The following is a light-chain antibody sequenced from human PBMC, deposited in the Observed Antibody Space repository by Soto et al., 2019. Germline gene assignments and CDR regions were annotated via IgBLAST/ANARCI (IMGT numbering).Light chain of an antibody. Sequence: DINMYECPSTVSASVGDTVTITCRASQSVSAWLAWYQQKPGRAPKLLISKASSLEGGVPSRFSGRGSGTEFTLTISSLQPDDFATYYCQQYYSFWTFGQGTMVDI. CDR1: QSVSAW. V-gene: IGKV1-5*03. J-gene: IGKJ1*01. CDR3: QQYYSFWT. CDR2: KAS.